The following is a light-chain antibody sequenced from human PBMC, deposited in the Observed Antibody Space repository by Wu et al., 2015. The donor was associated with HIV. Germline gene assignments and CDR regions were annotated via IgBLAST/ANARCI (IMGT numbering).Light chain of an antibody. J-gene: IGKJ3*01. V-gene: IGKV3-20*01. CDR3: QQYGKLTSDH. CDR2: GAS. CDR1: QSVSSNY. Sequence: EIVLTQSPGTLSLSPGERATLSCRASQSVSSNYLAWYQQRSGQAPRLLIYGASSRATGIPDRFSGSGSGTDFTLTISRLEPEDFAVYYCQQYGKLTSDHFGPGTKVDIK.